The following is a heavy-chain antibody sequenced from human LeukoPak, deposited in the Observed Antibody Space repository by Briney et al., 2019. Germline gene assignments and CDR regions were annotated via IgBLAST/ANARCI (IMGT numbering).Heavy chain of an antibody. CDR2: IYTSGST. CDR1: GGSISSYY. D-gene: IGHD2-8*01. J-gene: IGHJ3*02. CDR3: ARKVYARSGLDAFDI. Sequence: SETLSLTCTVSGGSISSYYWSWIRQPARKGLEWVGRIYTSGSTNYNPSLKSRVTMSVDTSKNQFSLKLSSVTAADTAVYYCARKVYARSGLDAFDIWGQGTMVTVSS. V-gene: IGHV4-4*07.